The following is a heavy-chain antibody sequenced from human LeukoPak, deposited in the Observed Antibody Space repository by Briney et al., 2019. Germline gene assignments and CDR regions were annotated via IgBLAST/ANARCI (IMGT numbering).Heavy chain of an antibody. V-gene: IGHV3-21*01. CDR2: ISSSSSYI. J-gene: IGHJ4*01. CDR1: GFTFSSYS. Sequence: GGSLRLSCAASGFTFSSYSMNWVRQAPGKGLEWVSSISSSSSYIYYADSVKGRFTISRDNAKNTLSLQMNSLRDEDTAVYYCARDGMTYGRHFDYWGQEPWSPSPQ. D-gene: IGHD3-10*01. CDR3: ARDGMTYGRHFDY.